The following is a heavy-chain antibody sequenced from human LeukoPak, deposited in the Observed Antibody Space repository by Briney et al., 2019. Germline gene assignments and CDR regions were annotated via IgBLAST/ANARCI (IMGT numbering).Heavy chain of an antibody. V-gene: IGHV3-66*01. CDR3: ARDLVAGGLDY. CDR1: GFTVSSNY. D-gene: IGHD6-19*01. J-gene: IGHJ4*02. Sequence: PGGSLRLSCAASGFTVSSNYMSWVRQAPGKGLEWVSVIYSGGSTYYADSVKGGFTISRDNSKNTLYLQMNSLRAEDMAVYYCARDLVAGGLDYWGQGTLVTVSS. CDR2: IYSGGST.